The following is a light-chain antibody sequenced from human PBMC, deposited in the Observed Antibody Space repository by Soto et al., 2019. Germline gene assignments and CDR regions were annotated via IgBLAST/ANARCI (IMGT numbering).Light chain of an antibody. V-gene: IGKV1-5*01. CDR1: QSISSW. CDR2: AAS. Sequence: DIQMTQSPSTLSASVGDRVTITCRASQSISSWLAWYQQKPGKAPELLIYAASTLESGVPSGFSGSGSGTEFALTISSLQADDFATYYCQHYNAYPWTFGKGTKGDIK. J-gene: IGKJ1*01. CDR3: QHYNAYPWT.